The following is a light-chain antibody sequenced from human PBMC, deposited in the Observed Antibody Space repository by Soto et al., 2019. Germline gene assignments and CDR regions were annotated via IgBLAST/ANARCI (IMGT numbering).Light chain of an antibody. J-gene: IGKJ3*01. Sequence: EIVLTQSPGTLSLSPGERATLSCRASQSVSSSYLGWYQQKPGQAPRLLIYDASSRATGVPDRFSGGGSGTDFPLTISRLEPEDFAVYYCQHYAMSPPFTFGPGTKVDIK. CDR2: DAS. CDR3: QHYAMSPPFT. CDR1: QSVSSSY. V-gene: IGKV3-20*01.